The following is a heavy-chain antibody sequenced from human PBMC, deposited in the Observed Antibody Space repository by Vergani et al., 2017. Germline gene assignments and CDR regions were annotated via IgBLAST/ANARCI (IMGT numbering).Heavy chain of an antibody. J-gene: IGHJ5*01. CDR2: ISFDGTNE. V-gene: IGHV3-30-3*01. CDR3: ARARCIETCYMSNWLDS. Sequence: VQPVESGGGLVKPGGSLRLSCVVSGFALNRHAMYWVRQAPGKGLEWVVGISFDGTNEYYPDLVKGRFTISRDIAKNTLYLQVNSLRVEDTGVYYCARARCIETCYMSNWLDSWGQGTLVTVSS. D-gene: IGHD3-9*01. CDR1: GFALNRHA.